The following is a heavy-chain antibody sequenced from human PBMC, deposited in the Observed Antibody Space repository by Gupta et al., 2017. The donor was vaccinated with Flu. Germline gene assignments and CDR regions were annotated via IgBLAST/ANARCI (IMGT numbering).Heavy chain of an antibody. J-gene: IGHJ6*02. V-gene: IGHV4-34*01. CDR1: GGSFSGYY. CDR2: INHSGST. CDR3: ARRRTRGAYDFSRYTYYGMDV. Sequence: QVQLQQWGAGLLKPSETLSLTCAVYGGSFSGYYWSWIRQPPGKGLEWIGEINHSGSTNYNPSLKSRVTISVDTSKNQFSLKLSSVTAADTAVYYCARRRTRGAYDFSRYTYYGMDVWGQGTTVTVSS. D-gene: IGHD3-3*01.